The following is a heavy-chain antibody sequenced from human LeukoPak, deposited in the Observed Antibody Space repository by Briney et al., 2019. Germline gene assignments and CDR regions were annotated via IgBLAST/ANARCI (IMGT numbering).Heavy chain of an antibody. CDR3: MTAAGYNFGQY. J-gene: IGHJ4*02. CDR1: GLTVNNNY. D-gene: IGHD5-18*01. Sequence: GGSLRLSCADPGLTVNNNYMNWVRQAPGKGLEWVSALYIGGNTYYADSVRGRFTISRDNSKNTLYLQMNSLRAEDAAIYYCMTAAGYNFGQYWGQGTLVTVSS. V-gene: IGHV3-53*01. CDR2: LYIGGNT.